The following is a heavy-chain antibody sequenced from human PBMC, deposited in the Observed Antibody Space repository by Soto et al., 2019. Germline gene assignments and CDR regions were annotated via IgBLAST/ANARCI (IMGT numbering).Heavy chain of an antibody. V-gene: IGHV3-11*01. D-gene: IGHD2-2*01. CDR3: ARDSVHAPPYYYYYMDV. CDR1: GFTFSDYY. CDR2: ISSSGSTI. Sequence: QVQLVESGGGLVKPGGSLRLSCAASGFTFSDYYMSWIRQAPGKGLEWVSYISSSGSTIYYADSVKGRFTISRDNAKNSLYLQMNSMRAEDAAVYYCARDSVHAPPYYYYYMDVWGKGTTVTVSS. J-gene: IGHJ6*03.